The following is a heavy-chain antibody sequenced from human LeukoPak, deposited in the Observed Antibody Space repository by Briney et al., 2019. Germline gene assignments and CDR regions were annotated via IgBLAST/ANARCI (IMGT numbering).Heavy chain of an antibody. CDR3: ARNWGHCSGTSCYLWFDP. V-gene: IGHV5-51*01. D-gene: IGHD2-2*01. CDR1: GYSFTSYW. Sequence: GESLKISCPGSGYSFTSYWIGWVRQMPGKGLEWMGIIYPGDSDTRYSPSFQGQVTISVDKSISTAYLQWSSLKASDTAMYYCARNWGHCSGTSCYLWFDPWGQGTLVTVSS. J-gene: IGHJ5*02. CDR2: IYPGDSDT.